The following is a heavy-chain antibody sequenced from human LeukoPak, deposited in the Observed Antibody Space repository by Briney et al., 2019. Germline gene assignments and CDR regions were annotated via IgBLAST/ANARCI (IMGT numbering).Heavy chain of an antibody. V-gene: IGHV3-48*03. D-gene: IGHD4-17*01. Sequence: GGSLRLSCAASGFTFSSYEMNWVRQAPGKGLEWVSYISSSGSTIYYADSVKGRFTISRDNAKNSLYLQMNSLRAEDTAVYYCARAGDYISPDFDYWGQGTLATVSS. CDR3: ARAGDYISPDFDY. J-gene: IGHJ4*02. CDR1: GFTFSSYE. CDR2: ISSSGSTI.